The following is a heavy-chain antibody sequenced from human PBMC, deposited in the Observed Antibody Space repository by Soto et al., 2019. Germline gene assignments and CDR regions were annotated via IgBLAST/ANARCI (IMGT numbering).Heavy chain of an antibody. V-gene: IGHV3-23*01. CDR2: IHGSNGGT. CDR3: AKNYFFDS. J-gene: IGHJ4*02. CDR1: GFPFSSYS. Sequence: PGGSLRLSCAASGFPFSSYSMSWVRQAPGKGLEWVSSIHGSNGGTYYADSVKGRFTISRDNSKSMLFLRMDSLRAEDTAIYYCAKNYFFDSWGQGTLVTVSS.